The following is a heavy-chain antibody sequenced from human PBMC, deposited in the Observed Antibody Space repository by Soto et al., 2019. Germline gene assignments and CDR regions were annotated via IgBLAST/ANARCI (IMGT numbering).Heavy chain of an antibody. J-gene: IGHJ4*02. Sequence: QVQLVESGGGVVQPGRSLRLSCAASGFTFSSYGMHWVRQAPGKGLEWVAVISYDGSNKYYADSVKGRFTISRDNSKNTLYLQMNSLRAEDTAVYYCAKDRGVTTEHFDYWGQGTLVTVSS. V-gene: IGHV3-30*18. CDR1: GFTFSSYG. CDR2: ISYDGSNK. CDR3: AKDRGVTTEHFDY. D-gene: IGHD4-17*01.